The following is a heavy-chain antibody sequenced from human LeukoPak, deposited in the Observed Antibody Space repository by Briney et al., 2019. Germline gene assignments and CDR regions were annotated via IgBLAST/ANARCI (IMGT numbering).Heavy chain of an antibody. V-gene: IGHV3-23*01. Sequence: GGSXRLSCAASGFTFSSYAXXXVRQAPGXXXXVVSXXXXXXXXXXXXXXXXXXXXXXXDXSKNTLYLQMNSLAAEDTAVYYCAKGGSRHYYDYWGQGTLVTVSS. CDR2: XXXXXXXX. CDR3: AKGGSRHYYDY. J-gene: IGHJ4*02. D-gene: IGHD6-25*01. CDR1: GFTFSSYA.